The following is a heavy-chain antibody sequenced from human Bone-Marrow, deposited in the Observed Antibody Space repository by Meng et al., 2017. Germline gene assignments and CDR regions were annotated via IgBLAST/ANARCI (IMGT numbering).Heavy chain of an antibody. V-gene: IGHV3-7*01. CDR1: GFTFSSYW. J-gene: IGHJ6*02. Sequence: GESLKISCAASGFTFSSYWMSWVRQAPGKGLEWVANIKQDGSEKYYVGSVKGRFTISRDNAKNSLYLQMSSLRAEDTAVYYCAREGKTSGYDPYYDSYYYYYGMDVWGQGTTVTVSS. CDR2: IKQDGSEK. D-gene: IGHD5-12*01. CDR3: AREGKTSGYDPYYDSYYYYYGMDV.